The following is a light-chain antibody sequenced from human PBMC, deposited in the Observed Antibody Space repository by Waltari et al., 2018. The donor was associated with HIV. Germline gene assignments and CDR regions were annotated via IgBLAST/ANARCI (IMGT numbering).Light chain of an antibody. CDR1: TSTMWSNY. V-gene: IGLV1-51*01. CDR3: GTWDSSLSAVV. J-gene: IGLJ1*01. Sequence: QSVLTQPPSVSAAPGQKVTISCSGRTSTMWSNYVSMYQRRPGTAPKPLIYDNSERPSGIPDRFSGSKSGTSATLGITGLQTGDEADYYCGTWDSSLSAVVFGTGTKVTVL. CDR2: DNS.